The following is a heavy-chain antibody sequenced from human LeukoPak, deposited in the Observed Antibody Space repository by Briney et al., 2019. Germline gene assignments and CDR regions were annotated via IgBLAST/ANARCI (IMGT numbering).Heavy chain of an antibody. CDR2: ISGSSGST. CDR1: GFTFSSHA. Sequence: GSLRLSCAASGFTFSSHAMSWVRQAPGKGLEWVSAISGSSGSTYYADSVKGRFTISRDNSKNTLYLQMNSLRAEDTAVYYCTKDGGDYVTYFDYWGQGTLVTVSS. CDR3: TKDGGDYVTYFDY. D-gene: IGHD4-17*01. J-gene: IGHJ4*02. V-gene: IGHV3-23*01.